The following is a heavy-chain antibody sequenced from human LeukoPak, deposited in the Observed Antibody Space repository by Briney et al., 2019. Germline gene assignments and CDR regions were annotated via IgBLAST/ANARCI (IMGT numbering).Heavy chain of an antibody. CDR3: ARLHCSGANCYSGSAYYFDY. CDR2: IYLGDSDI. J-gene: IGHJ4*02. Sequence: GESLKISCNGSGYSFTTYWIAWVRQMPGGGQEWMGIIYLGDSDIKYSPSFQGQVTISADRSISTAYLQWSSLKASDTAMYYCARLHCSGANCYSGSAYYFDYWGQGTLVAVSS. CDR1: GYSFTTYW. D-gene: IGHD2-15*01. V-gene: IGHV5-51*01.